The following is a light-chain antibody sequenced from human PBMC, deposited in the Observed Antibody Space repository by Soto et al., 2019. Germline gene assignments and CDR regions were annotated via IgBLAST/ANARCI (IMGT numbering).Light chain of an antibody. Sequence: EIVLTQSTATLSLSPGESATLSGRATRSVSSYLAWYQQKPGQAPRLLIYDASSRPTDIPARFSGSGSGTDFTLTISSLEPEDFALYYCQQRSNWPITFGQGTRLEIK. CDR1: RSVSSY. CDR3: QQRSNWPIT. J-gene: IGKJ5*01. V-gene: IGKV3-11*01. CDR2: DAS.